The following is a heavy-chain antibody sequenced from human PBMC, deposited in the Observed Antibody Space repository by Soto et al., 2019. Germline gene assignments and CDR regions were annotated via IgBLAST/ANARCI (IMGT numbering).Heavy chain of an antibody. CDR2: IVVGSGNT. J-gene: IGHJ3*02. Sequence: GASVKVSCKTSGFTFSNSAVQWVRQARGQRLEWMGWIVVGSGNTNYEQKFQERVTITREMSTSTVHMELSSLRSEDTAVYYCAEELYSGGSCCSFDIWGQGTMVTVSS. CDR1: GFTFSNSA. V-gene: IGHV1-58*01. D-gene: IGHD2-15*01. CDR3: AEELYSGGSCCSFDI.